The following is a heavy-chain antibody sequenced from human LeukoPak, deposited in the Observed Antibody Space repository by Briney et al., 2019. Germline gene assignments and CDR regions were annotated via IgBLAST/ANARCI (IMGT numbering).Heavy chain of an antibody. Sequence: SVKVSCKASGGTFSSYAISWVRQAPGQGLEWMGGIIPIFGTANYAQKFQGRVTITPDESTSRAYMELSSLRSEDTAVYYWARVVDDCFDPWGQGTLVTVSS. D-gene: IGHD2-21*01. V-gene: IGHV1-69*13. CDR3: ARVVDDCFDP. CDR1: GGTFSSYA. J-gene: IGHJ5*02. CDR2: IIPIFGTA.